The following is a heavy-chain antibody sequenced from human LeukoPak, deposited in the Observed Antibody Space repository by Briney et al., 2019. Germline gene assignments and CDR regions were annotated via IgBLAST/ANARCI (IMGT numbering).Heavy chain of an antibody. CDR2: IWYDGSNK. V-gene: IGHV3-33*01. CDR1: GFTFSSYG. Sequence: GGSLRLSCAASGFTFSSYGMHWVRQAPGKGLEWVAVIWYDGSNKYYADSVKGRFTISRDNSKNTLYLQMNSLRAEDTAVYYCARESLEWSLSSCFDYWGQGTLVTVSS. CDR3: ARESLEWSLSSCFDY. D-gene: IGHD3-3*01. J-gene: IGHJ4*02.